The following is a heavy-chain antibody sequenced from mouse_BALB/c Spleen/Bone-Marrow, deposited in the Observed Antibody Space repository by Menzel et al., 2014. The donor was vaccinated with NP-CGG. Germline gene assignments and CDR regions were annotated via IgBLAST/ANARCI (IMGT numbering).Heavy chain of an antibody. D-gene: IGHD1-1*02. CDR1: GYTFTRYW. V-gene: IGHV1-7*01. CDR3: ARGGFAGAWFAY. Sequence: VQLVESGAELAKPGASVKMSCKASGYTFTRYWMHWVEQRPGQGLEWIGYINPSTGYTEYNPKFKDKATLTADKSSSTAYMQLSSLTSEDSAVYYCARGGFAGAWFAYWGQGTLVTVSA. CDR2: INPSTGYT. J-gene: IGHJ3*01.